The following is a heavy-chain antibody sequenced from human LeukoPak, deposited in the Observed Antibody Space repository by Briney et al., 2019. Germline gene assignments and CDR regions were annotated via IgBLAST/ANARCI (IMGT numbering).Heavy chain of an antibody. CDR2: INPSGGST. CDR1: GYTFTSYY. Sequence: ASVKVSCKASGYTFTSYYMHWVRQAPGQGLEWMGIINPSGGSTGYAQKFQGRVTMTRDMSTRTVYMELSSLRSEDTAVYYCARVYELGASTSYFDYWGQGTLVTVSS. D-gene: IGHD1-26*01. V-gene: IGHV1-46*01. J-gene: IGHJ4*02. CDR3: ARVYELGASTSYFDY.